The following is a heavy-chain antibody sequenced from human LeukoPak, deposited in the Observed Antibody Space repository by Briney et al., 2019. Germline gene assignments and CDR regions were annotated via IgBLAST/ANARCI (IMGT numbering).Heavy chain of an antibody. CDR2: IIPIFGTA. Sequence: ASVTVSCKASGGTFSSCAISWVRQAPGQGLEWMGGIIPIFGTANYAQKFQGRVTITADESTSTAYMELSSLRSEDTAVYYCARKGYCSSTSCHYYYYGMDVWGQGTTVTVSS. D-gene: IGHD2-2*01. CDR3: ARKGYCSSTSCHYYYYGMDV. CDR1: GGTFSSCA. J-gene: IGHJ6*02. V-gene: IGHV1-69*13.